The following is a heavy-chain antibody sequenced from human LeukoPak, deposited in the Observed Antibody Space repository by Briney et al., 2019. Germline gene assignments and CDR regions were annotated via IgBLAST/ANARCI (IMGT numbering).Heavy chain of an antibody. CDR1: GGSISSYY. CDR2: IYYSGST. CDR3: ARRNSSGWYTGGYYYYYYMDV. D-gene: IGHD6-19*01. J-gene: IGHJ6*03. Sequence: SETLSLTCTVSGGSISSYYWSWIRQPPGKGLEWIGYIYYSGSTNYNPSLKSRISISVDTSKSQFSLKLSSVTAADTAVYYCARRNSSGWYTGGYYYYYYMDVWGKGTTVTVSS. V-gene: IGHV4-59*12.